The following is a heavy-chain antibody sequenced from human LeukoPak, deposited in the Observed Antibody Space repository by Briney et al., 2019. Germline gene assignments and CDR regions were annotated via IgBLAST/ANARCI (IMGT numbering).Heavy chain of an antibody. V-gene: IGHV3-74*03. CDR3: ARQADNSFDP. CDR2: LKFDGTIT. Sequence: PGGSLRLSCAASGFTFSSYWMHWVRQAPGKGLVWVSRLKFDGTITQYADSVKGRFTVSRDNAKNTLYLQMDSLTAPDTPVYYCARQADNSFDPSGQGTLVTVSS. CDR1: GFTFSSYW. J-gene: IGHJ5*02.